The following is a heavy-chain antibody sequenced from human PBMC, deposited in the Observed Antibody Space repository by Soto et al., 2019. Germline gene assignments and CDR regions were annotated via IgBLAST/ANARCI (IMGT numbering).Heavy chain of an antibody. CDR3: ARDDGLSSTNVKAFDI. J-gene: IGHJ3*02. CDR1: GFTFSRYY. Sequence: ELQLVESGGGLVEPGESLRLSCAASGFTFSRYYMNWVRQAPGKGLEWVSSISTTSTYTHYADSLKGRFTISRDNAKKLLYLQMDSLRAEDTAVYYCARDDGLSSTNVKAFDIWGRGTNVTVSS. CDR2: ISTTSTYT. V-gene: IGHV3-21*01. D-gene: IGHD2-2*01.